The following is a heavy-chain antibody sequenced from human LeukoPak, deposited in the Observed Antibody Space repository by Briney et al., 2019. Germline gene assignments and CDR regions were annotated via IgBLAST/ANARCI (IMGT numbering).Heavy chain of an antibody. CDR2: TYYRSKWSH. CDR1: GDSVSSNSAA. V-gene: IGHV6-1*01. D-gene: IGHD3-22*01. J-gene: IGHJ4*02. Sequence: SQTLSLTCAISGDSVSSNSAAWNWIRQSPSRGLEWLGRTYYRSKWSHDYAVSVKSRITINPDTSKNQFSMQLNSVTPEGTAVYYCARDSADNDGYYYGVDYWGQGTLVTVSS. CDR3: ARDSADNDGYYYGVDY.